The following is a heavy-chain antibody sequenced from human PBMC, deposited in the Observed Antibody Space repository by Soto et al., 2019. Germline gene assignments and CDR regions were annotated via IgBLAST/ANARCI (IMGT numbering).Heavy chain of an antibody. J-gene: IGHJ5*02. CDR3: ARPMYFYGSGSYPWFDP. CDR2: IYFDGST. D-gene: IGHD3-10*01. V-gene: IGHV4-39*01. Sequence: SETLSLTCTVSGGAISGSAYYWGWIRQPPGKGLEYIGSIYFDGSTYYNPSLKSRVTISVDTSKNQFSLKLNSMTAADTAVYYCARPMYFYGSGSYPWFDPRGQGTLVTVSS. CDR1: GGAISGSAYY.